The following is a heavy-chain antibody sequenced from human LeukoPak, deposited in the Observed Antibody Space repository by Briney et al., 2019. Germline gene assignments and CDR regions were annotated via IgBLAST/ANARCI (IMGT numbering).Heavy chain of an antibody. J-gene: IGHJ6*03. CDR3: ARGTYYYGSGSRDAYYYYMDV. D-gene: IGHD3-10*01. V-gene: IGHV4-39*07. CDR1: GGSISSSSYY. Sequence: SETLSLTCTVSGGSISSSSYYWGWIRQPPGKGLEWIGSIYYSGSTYYNPSLKSRVTISVDTSKNQFSLKLSSVTAADTAVYYCARGTYYYGSGSRDAYYYYMDVWGKGTTVTISS. CDR2: IYYSGST.